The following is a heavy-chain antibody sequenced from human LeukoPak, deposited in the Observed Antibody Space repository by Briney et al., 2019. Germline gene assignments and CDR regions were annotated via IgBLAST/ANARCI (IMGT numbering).Heavy chain of an antibody. CDR3: ASSGDYPFDY. V-gene: IGHV4-34*01. CDR1: GGSFSGYY. D-gene: IGHD4-17*01. CDR2: INHSGST. J-gene: IGHJ4*02. Sequence: SETLSLTCAVYGGSFSGYYWSWIRQPPGKGLEWIGEINHSGSTNYNPSLKSRVTISVDTSKNQFSLKLSSVTAADTAVYYCASSGDYPFDYSGQGTLVTVSS.